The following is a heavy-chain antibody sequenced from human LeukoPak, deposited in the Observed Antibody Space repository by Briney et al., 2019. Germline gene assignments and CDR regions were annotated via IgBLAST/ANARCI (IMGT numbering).Heavy chain of an antibody. D-gene: IGHD3-9*01. V-gene: IGHV6-1*01. CDR3: ARDPYFNWLYYFDY. CDR2: TYYRSQWYN. J-gene: IGHJ4*02. Sequence: SQTLSLTCAIYGYSVSSNSAAWNWIRQSPSRGLEWLGRTYYRSQWYNDYVVSVKSRLTINPDTSKNQFSLQLNSVTPEDTAVYYCARDPYFNWLYYFDYWGQGTLVTVSS. CDR1: GYSVSSNSAA.